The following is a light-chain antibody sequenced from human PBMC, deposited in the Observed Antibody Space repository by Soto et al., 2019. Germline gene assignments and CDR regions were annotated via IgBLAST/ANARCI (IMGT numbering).Light chain of an antibody. J-gene: IGKJ5*01. CDR1: QSVSRY. CDR3: QQRSNWPPIT. CDR2: DAS. V-gene: IGKV3-11*01. Sequence: EIVLTQSPATLSCSPGERATLSCRASQSVSRYLAWYQQKPGQAPRLLIYDASNRATGIPARFSGSGSGTDFTLTISSLEPEDFAVYYCQQRSNWPPITFGQGTRLEIK.